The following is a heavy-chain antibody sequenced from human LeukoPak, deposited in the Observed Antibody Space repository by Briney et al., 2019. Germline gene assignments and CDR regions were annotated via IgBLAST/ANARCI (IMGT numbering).Heavy chain of an antibody. CDR2: ISGSDGTT. D-gene: IGHD1-1*01. J-gene: IGHJ4*02. CDR1: GFTFSSYS. CDR3: AKVDNWKYGHHDF. V-gene: IGHV3-23*01. Sequence: GGSLRLSCAASGFTFSSYSMNWVRQAPGKGLEWVSSISGSDGTTYYADSVKGRFTISRDNSKYTLSLQMNSLRTEDTAVYYCAKVDNWKYGHHDFWGQGTLVTVSS.